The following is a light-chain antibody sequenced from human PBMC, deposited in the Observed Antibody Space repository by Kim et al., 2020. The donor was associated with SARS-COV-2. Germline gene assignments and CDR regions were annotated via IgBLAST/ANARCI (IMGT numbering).Light chain of an antibody. J-gene: IGLJ3*02. CDR1: SSDVGGYNY. CDR2: DVS. V-gene: IGLV2-14*03. Sequence: GQSLTISWAGTSSDVGGYNYVSWYQQHPGKAHNLIIYDVSKWPSGVSNRFSGSKSANTASLTISGLQAEDEGVYYCSSYRSSDTWVFGGGTKLTVL. CDR3: SSYRSSDTWV.